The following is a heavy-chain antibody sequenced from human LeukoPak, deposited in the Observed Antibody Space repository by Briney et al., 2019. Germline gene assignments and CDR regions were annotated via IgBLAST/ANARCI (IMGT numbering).Heavy chain of an antibody. D-gene: IGHD6-19*01. CDR2: ISYDGSNK. J-gene: IGHJ6*02. CDR1: GFTFSSYG. CDR3: AKDLSSSGWYRRHYYGMEV. V-gene: IGHV3-30*18. Sequence: GRSLRLSCAASGFTFSSYGMHWARQAPGKGLEWVAVISYDGSNKYYADSVKGRFTISRDNSKNTLYLQMNSLRAEDTAVYYCAKDLSSSGWYRRHYYGMEVWGQGTTVTVSS.